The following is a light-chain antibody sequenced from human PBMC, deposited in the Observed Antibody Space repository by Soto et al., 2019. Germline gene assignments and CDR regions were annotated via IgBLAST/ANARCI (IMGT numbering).Light chain of an antibody. V-gene: IGKV3-15*01. Sequence: EIVMTQSPVTLSVSPGDRATLSCRASQSVNSNLAWYKQKPGQTPKLLIYVASTRATRIPARFSGSGSGSEFTLTISSLQSEDFAVYYCQQYNVWPLTFGGGTKVEFK. CDR3: QQYNVWPLT. CDR2: VAS. CDR1: QSVNSN. J-gene: IGKJ4*02.